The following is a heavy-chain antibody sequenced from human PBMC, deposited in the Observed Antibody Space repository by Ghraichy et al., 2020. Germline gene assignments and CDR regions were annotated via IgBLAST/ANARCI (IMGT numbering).Heavy chain of an antibody. D-gene: IGHD3-10*01. V-gene: IGHV1-8*01. Sequence: ASVKVSCKASGYTFTSYDINWVRQATGQGLEWMGWMNPNSGNTGYAQKFQGRVTMTRNTSISTAYMELSSLRSEDTAVYYCARTLESYYGSGSYYNLGYYYYGMDVWGQGTTVTVSS. CDR3: ARTLESYYGSGSYYNLGYYYYGMDV. CDR2: MNPNSGNT. CDR1: GYTFTSYD. J-gene: IGHJ6*02.